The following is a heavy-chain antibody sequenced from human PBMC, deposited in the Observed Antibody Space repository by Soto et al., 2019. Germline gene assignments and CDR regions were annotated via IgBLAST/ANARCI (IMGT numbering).Heavy chain of an antibody. V-gene: IGHV3-23*04. J-gene: IGHJ4*02. D-gene: IGHD6-25*01. CDR2: ISGSGTNT. CDR3: AKAASKAPYFDY. CDR1: GFTFSNYV. Sequence: EVQVVDSGGGSVQPGGSLRLSCVASGFTFSNYVMNWARQAPTKGLEGVSSISGSGTNTYYADAVKGRFTISRDNYKNTLCLQMVSLRADDRAVYFCAKAASKAPYFDYWGQGTLVSVS.